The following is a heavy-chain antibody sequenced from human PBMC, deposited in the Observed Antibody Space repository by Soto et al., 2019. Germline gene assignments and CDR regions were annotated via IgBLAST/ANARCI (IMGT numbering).Heavy chain of an antibody. J-gene: IGHJ6*02. V-gene: IGHV4-31*03. Sequence: QVQLQESGPGLVKPSHTLSLTCTVSGGSISSGGYYWSWVRQHPGKGLWWIGYIYYSGNTYYHPSRKSRVTISVDTSKNQFSLKLSSVTAADTAVYYCAREAAAGYYYYYGMDVWGQGTTFTVS. CDR3: AREAAAGYYYYYGMDV. D-gene: IGHD6-13*01. CDR2: IYYSGNT. CDR1: GGSISSGGYY.